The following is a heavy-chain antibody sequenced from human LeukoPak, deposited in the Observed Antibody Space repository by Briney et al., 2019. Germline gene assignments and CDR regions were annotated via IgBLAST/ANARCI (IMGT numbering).Heavy chain of an antibody. CDR3: ASGQEWLSF. CDR1: GFTFDDYA. D-gene: IGHD3-3*01. J-gene: IGHJ4*02. Sequence: GRSPRLSCAASGFTFDDYAMHWVRQAPGKGLEWVSGISWNSGSIGYADSVKGRFTISRDNAKNSLYLQMNSLRAEDTALYYCASGQEWLSFGGQGTLVTVSS. CDR2: ISWNSGSI. V-gene: IGHV3-9*01.